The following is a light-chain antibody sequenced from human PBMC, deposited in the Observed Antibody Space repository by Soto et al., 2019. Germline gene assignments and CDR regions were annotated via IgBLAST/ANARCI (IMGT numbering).Light chain of an antibody. Sequence: AIRRTQSPSSFSASTGDIVSITCRASQGIISYLAFYQQKPGKAHKLLIYAAYSLQSGVPSGFGGSGSGTDCTLTISSLQPEDFATYYGLQDYNYPWTFGQGTKVDI. CDR3: LQDYNYPWT. CDR2: AAY. J-gene: IGKJ1*01. CDR1: QGIISY. V-gene: IGKV1-8*01.